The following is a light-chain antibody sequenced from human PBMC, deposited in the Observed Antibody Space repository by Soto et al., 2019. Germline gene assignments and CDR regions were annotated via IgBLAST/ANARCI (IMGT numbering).Light chain of an antibody. V-gene: IGKV1-5*01. CDR2: DAS. CDR1: QSISTH. J-gene: IGKJ1*01. Sequence: DIQMTQSPSTLSASVGDRVTITCRASQSISTHLAWYQQKPGTAPEILIYDASTLEIGAPSRFSGSGSGTEFTLTISSLQPDDFATYYCQQYNSYWTFGPGTKVEIK. CDR3: QQYNSYWT.